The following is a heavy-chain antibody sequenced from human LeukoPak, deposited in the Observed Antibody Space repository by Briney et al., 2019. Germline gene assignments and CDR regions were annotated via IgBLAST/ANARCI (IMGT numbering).Heavy chain of an antibody. V-gene: IGHV3-74*01. CDR3: VRYDVEARRFDY. CDR2: INNEGSGT. CDR1: GFTFSGYW. J-gene: IGHJ4*02. Sequence: PGGSLRLSCAASGFTFSGYWTHWVRQAPGKGLVWVSRINNEGSGTDYADSVKGRFTISRDDVENTLYLQMNSLSAEDTAMYYCVRYDVEARRFDYWGQGTLVTVSS. D-gene: IGHD1-1*01.